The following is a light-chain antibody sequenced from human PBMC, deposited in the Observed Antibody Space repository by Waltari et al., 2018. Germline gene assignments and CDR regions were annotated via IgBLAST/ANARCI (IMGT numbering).Light chain of an antibody. J-gene: IGKJ4*01. CDR2: DAS. CDR3: QQRSRWPLT. Sequence: EIVLTQSPATLSLSPGERVTLSCRASQSIGIELAWYQQRPGQAPRLLISDASDRATGIPARFSGSGSGTDFTLTISNLEPEDIATYYCQQRSRWPLTFGGGTKVEFK. V-gene: IGKV3-11*01. CDR1: QSIGIE.